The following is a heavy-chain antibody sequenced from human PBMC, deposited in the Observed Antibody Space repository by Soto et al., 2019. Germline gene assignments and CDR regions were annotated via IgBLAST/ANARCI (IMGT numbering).Heavy chain of an antibody. V-gene: IGHV3-48*02. Sequence: GGSLRLSCAASGFTFSSYSMNWVRQAPGKGLEWVSYISSSSSTIYYADSVKGRFTISRDNAKNSLYLQMNSLRDEDTAVYYCARDPPYYYDSSVVYWGQGTLVTVSS. CDR3: ARDPPYYYDSSVVY. CDR2: ISSSSSTI. D-gene: IGHD3-22*01. J-gene: IGHJ4*02. CDR1: GFTFSSYS.